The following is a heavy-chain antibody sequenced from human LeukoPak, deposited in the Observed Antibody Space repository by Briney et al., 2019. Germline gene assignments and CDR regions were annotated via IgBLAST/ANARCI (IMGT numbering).Heavy chain of an antibody. CDR3: ARGRWLEPVGYYYGMDV. CDR1: GFTSSDYY. V-gene: IGHV3-11*01. D-gene: IGHD6-19*01. Sequence: PGGSLGLSCAASGFTSSDYYMSWLRQAPGKGQERVSYISSSGSTIYYADSVKGRFTISRDNAKNSLYLQLNSLRAEDTAVYYCARGRWLEPVGYYYGMDVWGQGTTVTVSS. J-gene: IGHJ6*02. CDR2: ISSSGSTI.